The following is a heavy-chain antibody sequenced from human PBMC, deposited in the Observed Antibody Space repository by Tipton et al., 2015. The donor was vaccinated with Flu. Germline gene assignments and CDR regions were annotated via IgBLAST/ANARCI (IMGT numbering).Heavy chain of an antibody. CDR1: GASIRSYY. CDR3: ARLSYYDVDLKNFYFDH. J-gene: IGHJ4*02. V-gene: IGHV4-4*07. CDR2: IYPGEST. D-gene: IGHD3-10*02. Sequence: TLSLTCTVSGASIRSYYWSWIRQPAGKGLEWIGRIYPGESTGENTFYNPSLKSRVTISVDTSKNQFSLNLRSVTAADTAVYYCARLSYYDVDLKNFYFDHWGQGALVTVSS.